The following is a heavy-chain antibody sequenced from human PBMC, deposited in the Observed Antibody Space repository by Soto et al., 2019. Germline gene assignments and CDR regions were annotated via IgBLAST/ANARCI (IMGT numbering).Heavy chain of an antibody. Sequence: QVQLQESGPGLVKPSQTLSLTCTVSGGSISSGDFCWSWIRQPPGKGLEWIGYIHYSGSTYYTPSLKSRVTISLDTSKNQFSLKLSSVTDADTAVYYCARGITMVRGVLGWFDPWGQGTLVTVSS. CDR1: GGSISSGDFC. J-gene: IGHJ5*02. V-gene: IGHV4-30-4*01. CDR2: IHYSGST. CDR3: ARGITMVRGVLGWFDP. D-gene: IGHD3-10*01.